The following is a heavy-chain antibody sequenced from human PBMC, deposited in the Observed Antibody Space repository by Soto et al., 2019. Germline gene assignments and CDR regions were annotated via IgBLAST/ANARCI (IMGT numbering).Heavy chain of an antibody. Sequence: PGGSLRHSYTASGFTVSSNYMSWVRQAPGKGLEWVSVIYSGGSTYYADSVKGRFTISRDNSKNTLYLQMNSLRAEDTAVYYCARNSGSYTFDYWGLGTLVTVSS. CDR1: GFTVSSNY. CDR2: IYSGGST. V-gene: IGHV3-53*01. D-gene: IGHD1-26*01. J-gene: IGHJ4*02. CDR3: ARNSGSYTFDY.